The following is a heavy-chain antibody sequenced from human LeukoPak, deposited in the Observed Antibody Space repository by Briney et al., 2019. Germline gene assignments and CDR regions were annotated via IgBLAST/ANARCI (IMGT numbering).Heavy chain of an antibody. CDR1: GGTFSSYA. D-gene: IGHD3-22*01. CDR3: ARAGDRTYYYDSSVSALDY. Sequence: SVKVSCKASGGTFSSYAISWVRQAPGQGLEWMGGIIPIFVTANYAQKFQGRVTITTDESTSTAYMELSSLRSEDTAVYYCARAGDRTYYYDSSVSALDYWGQGTLVSVSS. V-gene: IGHV1-69*05. CDR2: IIPIFVTA. J-gene: IGHJ4*02.